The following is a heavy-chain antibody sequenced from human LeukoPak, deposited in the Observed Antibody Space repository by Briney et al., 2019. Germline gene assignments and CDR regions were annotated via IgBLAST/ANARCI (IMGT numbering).Heavy chain of an antibody. D-gene: IGHD2-2*01. V-gene: IGHV4-34*01. J-gene: IGHJ4*02. CDR2: INHSGST. CDR1: GGSFSGYY. CDR3: ARGPTYQPIDS. Sequence: SETLSLTCAVYGGSFSGYYWSWIRQPPGKGLEWIGEINHSGSTNYNPSLKSRVTISVDTSKNHFSLKLSSVTAADTAVYYCARGPTYQPIDSWGQGTLVTVSS.